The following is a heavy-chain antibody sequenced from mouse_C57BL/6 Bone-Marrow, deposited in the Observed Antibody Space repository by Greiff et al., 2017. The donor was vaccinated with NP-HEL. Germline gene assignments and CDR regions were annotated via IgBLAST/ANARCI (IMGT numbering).Heavy chain of an antibody. CDR1: GYTFTSYW. CDR3: ARPPWGYYGSSPAWFAY. Sequence: VQLQQPGAELVMPGASVKLSCKASGYTFTSYWMHWVKQRPGQGLEWIGEIDPSDSYTNYNQKFKGKSTFTVDKSSSTAYMQLSSLTSEDSAVYYCARPPWGYYGSSPAWFAYWGQGTLVTVSA. D-gene: IGHD1-1*01. J-gene: IGHJ3*01. V-gene: IGHV1-69*01. CDR2: IDPSDSYT.